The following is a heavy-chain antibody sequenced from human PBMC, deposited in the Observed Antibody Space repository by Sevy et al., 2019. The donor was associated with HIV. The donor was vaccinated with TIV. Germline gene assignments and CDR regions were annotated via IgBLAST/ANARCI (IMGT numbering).Heavy chain of an antibody. Sequence: GGSLRLSCAASGFTFSSYAMSWVRQAPGKGLEWVSAISGSGGSTYYADSVKGRFTISRDNSKNTLYLQMNSLRAEDTAVYYCASGWFGEFRTYYWGQGTLVTVSS. V-gene: IGHV3-23*01. D-gene: IGHD3-10*01. J-gene: IGHJ4*02. CDR1: GFTFSSYA. CDR2: ISGSGGST. CDR3: ASGWFGEFRTYY.